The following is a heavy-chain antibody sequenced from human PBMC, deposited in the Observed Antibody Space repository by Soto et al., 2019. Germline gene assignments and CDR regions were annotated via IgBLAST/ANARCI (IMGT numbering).Heavy chain of an antibody. Sequence: SETLSLTCAVSGGSISSGGYSWSWIRQPPGKGLEWIGYIYHSGSTYYNPSLKSRVTISVDRSKNQFSLKLSSVTAADTAVYYCARRMTTVTIFDYWGQGTLVTVSS. CDR1: GGSISSGGYS. D-gene: IGHD4-17*01. CDR3: ARRMTTVTIFDY. V-gene: IGHV4-30-2*01. CDR2: IYHSGST. J-gene: IGHJ4*02.